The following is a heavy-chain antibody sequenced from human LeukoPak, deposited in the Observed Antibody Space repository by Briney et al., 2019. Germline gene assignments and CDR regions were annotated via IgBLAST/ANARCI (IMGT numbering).Heavy chain of an antibody. J-gene: IGHJ5*02. CDR1: GDTLTELS. CDR3: AIMHLITMVRGVITNWFDP. CDR2: FDPEDGET. V-gene: IGHV1-24*01. Sequence: GASVKVSCKVSGDTLTELSMHWGRQAPGKGLEWMGGFDPEDGETIYAQKFQGRVTMTEDTSTDTAYMELSSLRSEDTAVYSCAIMHLITMVRGVITNWFDPWGQGTLVTASS. D-gene: IGHD3-10*01.